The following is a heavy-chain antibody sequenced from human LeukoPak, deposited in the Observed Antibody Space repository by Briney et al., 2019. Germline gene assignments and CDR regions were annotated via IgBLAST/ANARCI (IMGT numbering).Heavy chain of an antibody. CDR1: GYTFTSYG. Sequence: ASVKVSCKASGYTFTSYGISWVRQAPGQGLEWMGWISAYNGNTNYAQKLQGRVTMTTDTSTSTVYMELRSLRSDDTAVYYCARGPYYYDSSGYYYYDYWGQGTLVTVSS. V-gene: IGHV1-18*01. CDR3: ARGPYYYDSSGYYYYDY. J-gene: IGHJ4*02. D-gene: IGHD3-22*01. CDR2: ISAYNGNT.